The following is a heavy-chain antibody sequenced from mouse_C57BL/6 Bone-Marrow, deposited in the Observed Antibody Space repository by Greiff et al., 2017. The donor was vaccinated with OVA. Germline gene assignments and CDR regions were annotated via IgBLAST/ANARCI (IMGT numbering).Heavy chain of an antibody. Sequence: QVQLQQPGAELVKPGASVKLSCKASGYTFTSYWMHWVKQRPGQGLEWIGMIHPYSGSTNYNEKFKSKATLTVDKSSSTAYMQLSSLTSEDSAVYYSASQLFYYYAMDYWGQGTSVTDSS. J-gene: IGHJ4*01. D-gene: IGHD4-1*02. CDR1: GYTFTSYW. V-gene: IGHV1-64*01. CDR2: IHPYSGST. CDR3: ASQLFYYYAMDY.